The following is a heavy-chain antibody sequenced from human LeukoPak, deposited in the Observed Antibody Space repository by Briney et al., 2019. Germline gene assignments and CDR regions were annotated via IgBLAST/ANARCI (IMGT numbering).Heavy chain of an antibody. CDR2: IADDGSNK. Sequence: GGSLRLSCAASGFTFSSYAMHWVRQAPGKGLKWVAVIADDGSNKYYADSVKGRFTISRDNSKNTLYLQMNSLRADDSAVYYCARGYSDSNYIHWGQGTLVTVSS. D-gene: IGHD4-11*01. J-gene: IGHJ4*02. V-gene: IGHV3-30*04. CDR3: ARGYSDSNYIH. CDR1: GFTFSSYA.